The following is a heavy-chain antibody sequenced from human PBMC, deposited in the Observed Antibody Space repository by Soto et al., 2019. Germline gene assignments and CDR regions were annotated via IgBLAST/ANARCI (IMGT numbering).Heavy chain of an antibody. V-gene: IGHV1-3*01. CDR2: INAGNGNT. D-gene: IGHD3-3*01. CDR3: AKGDFWSGYSMIDY. J-gene: IGHJ4*02. Sequence: QVQLVQSGAEVKKPGASVKVSCKASGYTFTSYAMHWVRQAPGQRLEWMGWINAGNGNTKYSQKFQGRVTITRDISASTAYMELSSLRSEDTAVYYCAKGDFWSGYSMIDYWGQGTLVTVSS. CDR1: GYTFTSYA.